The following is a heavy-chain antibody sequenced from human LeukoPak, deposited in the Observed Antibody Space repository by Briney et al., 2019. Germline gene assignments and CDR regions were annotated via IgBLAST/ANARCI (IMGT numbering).Heavy chain of an antibody. V-gene: IGHV4-59*01. CDR2: IYYSGST. Sequence: SETLSLTCTVSGGSISSYYWSWIRQPPGKGLEWIGYIYYSGSTNYNPSLKSRVTISVDTSKNQFSLKLSSVTAADAAVYYCARGTPSYCGGDCFGYWGQGTLVTVSS. J-gene: IGHJ4*02. CDR1: GGSISSYY. D-gene: IGHD2-21*01. CDR3: ARGTPSYCGGDCFGY.